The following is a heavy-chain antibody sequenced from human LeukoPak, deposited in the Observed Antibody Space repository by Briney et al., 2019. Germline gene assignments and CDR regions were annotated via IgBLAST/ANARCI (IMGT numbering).Heavy chain of an antibody. CDR1: QFTFNLHS. V-gene: IGHV3-30*01. CDR3: ARGGTYYYQYYCMDV. D-gene: IGHD3-16*01. CDR2: MSFDGSHI. Sequence: PGWSLRLSCAASQFTFNLHSMNWVRQAPAKGLDGVAVMSFDGSHIYYADSVKGRFTISRDNYNNTLFLQMNSLNADDTAVYYCARGGTYYYQYYCMDVWGKGTTVTVSS. J-gene: IGHJ6*03.